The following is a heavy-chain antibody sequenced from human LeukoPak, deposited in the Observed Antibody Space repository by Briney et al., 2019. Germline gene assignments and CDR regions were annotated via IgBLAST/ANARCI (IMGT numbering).Heavy chain of an antibody. CDR2: IYYSGST. Sequence: SETLSLTCTVSGGSISSYYWSWIRQPPGKGLEWIGYIYYSGSTNYNPSLKSRFTISVDTSKNQFSLKLSSVTAADTAVYYCARSRRLAAAGTLIDYWGQGTLVTVSS. D-gene: IGHD6-13*01. V-gene: IGHV4-59*01. CDR1: GGSISSYY. CDR3: ARSRRLAAAGTLIDY. J-gene: IGHJ4*02.